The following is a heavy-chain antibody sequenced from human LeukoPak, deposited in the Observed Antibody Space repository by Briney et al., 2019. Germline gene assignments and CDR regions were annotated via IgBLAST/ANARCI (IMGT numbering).Heavy chain of an antibody. CDR2: INAGNGNT. CDR3: ARYIRARYFDY. Sequence: ASVKVSCKASGYTFTSYAMHWVRQAPGQRLEWMGWINAGNGNTKYSQKFQGRVTITRDTSASTVYMELSSLRSEDTAVYYCARYIRARYFDYWGQGTLVTVSS. CDR1: GYTFTSYA. J-gene: IGHJ4*02. V-gene: IGHV1-3*01. D-gene: IGHD1-14*01.